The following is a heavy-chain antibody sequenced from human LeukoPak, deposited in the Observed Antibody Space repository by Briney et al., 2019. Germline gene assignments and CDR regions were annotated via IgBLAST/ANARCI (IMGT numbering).Heavy chain of an antibody. CDR2: IKEDGSET. D-gene: IGHD6-13*01. V-gene: IGHV3-7*01. CDR3: ARVDGGSSCPDY. CDR1: GFTFSTYW. J-gene: IGHJ4*02. Sequence: GGSLRLSCAASGFTFSTYWMTWVRQAPGKGLEWLANIKEDGSETSYVESVTGRFTISRDNARNSLFLQMNSLRGEDTALYYCARVDGGSSCPDYWGEGTLVTVSS.